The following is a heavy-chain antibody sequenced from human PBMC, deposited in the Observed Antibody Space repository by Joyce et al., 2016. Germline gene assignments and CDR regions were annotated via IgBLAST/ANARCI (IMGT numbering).Heavy chain of an antibody. J-gene: IGHJ3*02. Sequence: QVQLVQSGAEVKRPGSSVKVSCKASGGTFSSSAISWVRQAPGQGLEWMGGIIPIIGTPNYAQRFQGRVTITADESTTTAYMDLSSLRFEDTAVYYCARDKRDSSGYSPDGFDIWGQGTTVTVSS. CDR3: ARDKRDSSGYSPDGFDI. CDR2: IIPIIGTP. CDR1: GGTFSSSA. D-gene: IGHD3-22*01. V-gene: IGHV1-69*01.